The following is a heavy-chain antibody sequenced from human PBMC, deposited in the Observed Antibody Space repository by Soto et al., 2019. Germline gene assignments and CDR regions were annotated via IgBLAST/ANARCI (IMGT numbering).Heavy chain of an antibody. CDR1: GFSFTTSEMR. CDR2: IDWDDDK. CDR3: AHIEVSGSAFDI. Sequence: SGPTLVNPTQTLTLTCTFSGFSFTTSEMRVGWIRQPPGKALEWLARIDWDDDKFYSTSLKTRLTISKDTSKNQVVLTMTNMDPVDTATYYCAHIEVSGSAFDIWGQGTMVTVSS. V-gene: IGHV2-70*04. J-gene: IGHJ3*02. D-gene: IGHD2-15*01.